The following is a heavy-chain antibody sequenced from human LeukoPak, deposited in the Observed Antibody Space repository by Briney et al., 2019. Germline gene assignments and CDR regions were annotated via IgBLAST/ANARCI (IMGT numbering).Heavy chain of an antibody. CDR3: ARGDYDILTGYYNLALDY. V-gene: IGHV1-2*02. CDR1: GYTFTGYY. D-gene: IGHD3-9*01. J-gene: IGHJ4*02. Sequence: ASVKVSCNASGYTFTGYYMHWVRQAPGQGLEWMGWINPNSGGTNYAQKFQGRVTMTRDTSISTAYMELSSLRSEDTAVYYCARGDYDILTGYYNLALDYWGQGTLVTVSS. CDR2: INPNSGGT.